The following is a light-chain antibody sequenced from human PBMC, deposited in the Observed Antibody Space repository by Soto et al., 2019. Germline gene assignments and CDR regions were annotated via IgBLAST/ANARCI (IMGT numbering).Light chain of an antibody. CDR2: YAY. J-gene: IGKJ5*01. Sequence: EIVLTQSPVTLSLSPGERSTLSCMAIQSFRGLLAWYQQKPGQAPRLLIYYAYNRATGIPPRFSGSGSGTDFTLTISSLEPEDSEVYYCQQRHMWPITFGQGTRLEIK. CDR1: QSFRGL. V-gene: IGKV3-11*01. CDR3: QQRHMWPIT.